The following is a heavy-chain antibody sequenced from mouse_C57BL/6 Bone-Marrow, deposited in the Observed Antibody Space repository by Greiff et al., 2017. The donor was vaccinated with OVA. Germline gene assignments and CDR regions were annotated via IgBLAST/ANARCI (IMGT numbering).Heavy chain of an antibody. CDR1: GYTFTDYN. D-gene: IGHD2-4*01. V-gene: IGHV1-18*01. CDR2: INPNNGGT. CDR3: GGAYDYDWYFDV. J-gene: IGHJ1*03. Sequence: VQLQQSGPELVKPGASVKIPCKASGYTFTDYNMDWVKQSHGKSLEWIGDINPNNGGTIYNQKFKGKATLTVDKTSSNAYMELRSLTSEDTAVYYYGGAYDYDWYFDVWGTGTTVTVSS.